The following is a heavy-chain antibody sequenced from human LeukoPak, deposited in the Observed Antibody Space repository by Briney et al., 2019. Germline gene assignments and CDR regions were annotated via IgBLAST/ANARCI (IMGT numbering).Heavy chain of an antibody. V-gene: IGHV3-15*01. CDR1: GFTFSNAW. CDR3: TRAKGWGDGYKGYYFDY. D-gene: IGHD5-24*01. CDR2: IKSKTDGGTT. Sequence: GGSLRLSCAASGFTFSNAWMSWVRQAPGKGLEWVGRIKSKTDGGTTDYAAPVKGRFTISRDDSKNTLYLQMNSLKTEDTAVYYCTRAKGWGDGYKGYYFDYWGQGTLVTVSS. J-gene: IGHJ4*02.